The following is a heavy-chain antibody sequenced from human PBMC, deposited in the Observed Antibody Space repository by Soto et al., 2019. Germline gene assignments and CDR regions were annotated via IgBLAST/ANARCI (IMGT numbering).Heavy chain of an antibody. Sequence: ASVKVCCKASGYTFTSYGISWVRQAPGQGLEWMGWISAYNGNTNYAQKLQGRVTMTTDTSTSTAYMELRSLRSDDTAVYYCAREPGDYDILTGYWSYYYGMYVWGQGTTVTVS. CDR1: GYTFTSYG. CDR2: ISAYNGNT. D-gene: IGHD3-9*01. V-gene: IGHV1-18*01. J-gene: IGHJ6*02. CDR3: AREPGDYDILTGYWSYYYGMYV.